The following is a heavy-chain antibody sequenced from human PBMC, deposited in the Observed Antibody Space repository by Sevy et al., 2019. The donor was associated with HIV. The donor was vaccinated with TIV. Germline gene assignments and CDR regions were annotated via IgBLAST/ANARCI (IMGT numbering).Heavy chain of an antibody. CDR1: GFTFSSYA. V-gene: IGHV3-23*01. CDR2: ISGSGGST. J-gene: IGHJ4*02. D-gene: IGHD3-9*01. Sequence: GGSLRLSCAASGFTFSSYAMSWVRQAPGKGLEWVSAISGSGGSTYYADSVKGRFTISRDNSKNTLYLQMNSLRAEDTAVYYCAKDYDILTGYLYYFDYWGQGTLVTVSS. CDR3: AKDYDILTGYLYYFDY.